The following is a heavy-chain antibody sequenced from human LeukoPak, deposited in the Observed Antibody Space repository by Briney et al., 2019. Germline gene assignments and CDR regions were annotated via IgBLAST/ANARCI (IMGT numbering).Heavy chain of an antibody. CDR3: ARRVSSGWYLYYFDY. CDR1: GGSISSSSYY. D-gene: IGHD6-19*01. V-gene: IGHV4-39*01. CDR2: IYYSGST. J-gene: IGHJ4*02. Sequence: SETLSLTCTVSGGSISSSSYYWGWIRQPPGKGLEWIRSIYYSGSTYYNPSLKSRVTISVDTSKNQFSLKLSSVTAADTAVYYCARRVSSGWYLYYFDYWGQGTLVTVSS.